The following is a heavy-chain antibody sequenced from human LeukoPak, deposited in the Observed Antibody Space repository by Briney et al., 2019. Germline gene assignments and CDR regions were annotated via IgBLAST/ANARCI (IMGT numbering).Heavy chain of an antibody. J-gene: IGHJ4*02. V-gene: IGHV1-46*02. D-gene: IGHD6-19*01. CDR2: INPSGGST. CDR3: ARQGTYSSAIGMGY. CDR1: GYTFNNHY. Sequence: ASVKVSCKASGYTFNNHYMYWVRQVPGQGLEWMGVINPSGGSTSYAQKFQGRVIMTRDTSTRTVYMEVNSLRSEDTAVYYCARQGTYSSAIGMGYWGQGTLVTVSS.